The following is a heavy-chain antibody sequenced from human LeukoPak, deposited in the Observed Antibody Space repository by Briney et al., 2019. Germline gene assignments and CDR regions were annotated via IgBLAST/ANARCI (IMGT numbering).Heavy chain of an antibody. CDR3: VSYAQYHVGHYYPAY. V-gene: IGHV3-74*01. CDR1: GFIFSTYW. CDR2: INPDGSNT. J-gene: IGHJ4*02. Sequence: GGSLRLSCAASGFIFSTYWMHWVRQAPVKGLVWVSRINPDGSNTNYADSVEGRFTISRDNTKNTLYLKMNSLRAEDTALYYCVSYAQYHVGHYYPAYWGQGTLVTVSS. D-gene: IGHD3-3*01.